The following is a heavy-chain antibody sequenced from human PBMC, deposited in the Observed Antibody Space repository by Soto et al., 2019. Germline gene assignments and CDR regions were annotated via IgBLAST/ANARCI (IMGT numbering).Heavy chain of an antibody. D-gene: IGHD2-15*01. V-gene: IGHV4-61*01. CDR2: IYYSGST. Sequence: PSETLSLTCTVSGGSISSSSYYWGWIRQPPGKGLEWIGYIYYSGSTNYNPSLKSRVTISVDTSKNQFSLKLSSVTAADTTVYYCAREAYCSGGSCYYYFHYWGQGTLVTVSS. CDR3: AREAYCSGGSCYYYFHY. J-gene: IGHJ4*02. CDR1: GGSISSSSYY.